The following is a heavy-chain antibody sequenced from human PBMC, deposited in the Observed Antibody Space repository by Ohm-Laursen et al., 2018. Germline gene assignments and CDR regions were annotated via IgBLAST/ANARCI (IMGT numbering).Heavy chain of an antibody. V-gene: IGHV1-18*01. CDR3: ARADYVWGSYRPFDY. D-gene: IGHD3-16*02. CDR2: ISAYNGNT. CDR1: GYTFTSYG. Sequence: ASMKVSCKASGYTFTSYGISWVRQAPGQGLEWMGWISAYNGNTNYAQKLQGRVTMTTDTSTSTAYMELRSLRSDDTAVYYCARADYVWGSYRPFDYWGQGTLVTVSS. J-gene: IGHJ4*02.